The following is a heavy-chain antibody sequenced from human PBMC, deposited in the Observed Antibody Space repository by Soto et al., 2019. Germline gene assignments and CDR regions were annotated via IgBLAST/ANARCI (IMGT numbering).Heavy chain of an antibody. D-gene: IGHD4-17*01. CDR3: AESMTTVTKQLDY. CDR1: GGTFSSYA. J-gene: IGHJ4*02. CDR2: IIPIFGTA. Sequence: QVQLVQSGAEVKKPGSSVKVSCKASGGTFSSYAISWVRQAPGQGLEWMGGIIPIFGTANYAQKFQGRVTXTXDXXTSTAYMELSSLRSEATAVYYCAESMTTVTKQLDYWGQGTLVTVSS. V-gene: IGHV1-69*05.